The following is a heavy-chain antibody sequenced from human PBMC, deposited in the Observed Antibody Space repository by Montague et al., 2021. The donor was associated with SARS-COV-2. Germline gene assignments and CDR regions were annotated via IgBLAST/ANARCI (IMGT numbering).Heavy chain of an antibody. V-gene: IGHV6-1*01. CDR2: TYYRSEWHM. D-gene: IGHD3-3*01. Sequence: CAISGDSVSRDSVAWNWIRQSPSRGLEWLGRTYYRSEWHMDYALSLNSRMTINPDTSKNEFSLHLNSVTPDDTAVYYCARVEYYGFWSGQYDTRYYFYDMDVWGQGTTVTVSS. CDR1: GDSVSRDSVA. CDR3: ARVEYYGFWSGQYDTRYYFYDMDV. J-gene: IGHJ6*02.